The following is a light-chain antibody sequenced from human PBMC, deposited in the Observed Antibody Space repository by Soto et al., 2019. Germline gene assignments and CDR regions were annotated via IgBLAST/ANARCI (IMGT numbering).Light chain of an antibody. V-gene: IGLV1-40*01. J-gene: IGLJ3*02. CDR1: SSNIGAGYN. Sequence: QPVLTQPPSVSGAPGQRVTISCTGSSSNIGAGYNVHWYQQLPGTAPKLLIYGNSNRPSGVPDRFSASKTGTSASLAITGLQAEYEADYYCQSYDRSLSGSGVFGGGTKLTVL. CDR3: QSYDRSLSGSGV. CDR2: GNS.